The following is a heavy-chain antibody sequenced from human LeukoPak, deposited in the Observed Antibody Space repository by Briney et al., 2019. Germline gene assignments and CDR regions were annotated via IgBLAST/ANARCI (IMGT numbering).Heavy chain of an antibody. CDR1: GFTFSSYT. CDR3: ARDFGGYCSSGNCYLGYLAY. Sequence: PGGSLRLSCAASGFTFSSYTMNWVRQAPGKGLEWVSSIISSGSYIYYADSMKGRFTISRDNAKNSLSLQMNSLRAEDTAVYYCARDFGGYCSSGNCYLGYLAYWGQGTLVTVSS. V-gene: IGHV3-21*03. D-gene: IGHD2-2*01. J-gene: IGHJ4*02. CDR2: IISSGSYI.